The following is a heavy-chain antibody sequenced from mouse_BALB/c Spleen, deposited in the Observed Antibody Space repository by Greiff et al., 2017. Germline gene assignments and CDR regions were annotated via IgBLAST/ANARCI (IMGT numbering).Heavy chain of an antibody. J-gene: IGHJ4*01. CDR2: INPSTGYT. V-gene: IGHV1-7*01. CDR3: ARRDYYGSSRDY. Sequence: VQLQQSGAELAKPGASVKMSCKASGYTFTSYWMHWVKQRPGQGLEWIGYINPSTGYTEYNQKFKDKATLTADKSSSTAYMQLSSLTSEDSAVYYCARRDYYGSSRDYWGQGTSVTVSS. CDR1: GYTFTSYW. D-gene: IGHD1-1*01.